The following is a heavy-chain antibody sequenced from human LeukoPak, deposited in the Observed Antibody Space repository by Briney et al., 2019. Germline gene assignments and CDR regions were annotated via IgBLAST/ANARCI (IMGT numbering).Heavy chain of an antibody. Sequence: PGGSLRLSCAASGFTFSSYWMHWVRQAPGKGLVWVSRVKSDGSTRYADSVKGRFTVSRDNAKNTVSPQMNSLRAEDTGVYYCARAPSEIGGYYPEYFRHWGQGTLVIVSS. CDR3: ARAPSEIGGYYPEYFRH. J-gene: IGHJ1*01. V-gene: IGHV3-74*01. CDR1: GFTFSSYW. CDR2: VKSDGST. D-gene: IGHD3-22*01.